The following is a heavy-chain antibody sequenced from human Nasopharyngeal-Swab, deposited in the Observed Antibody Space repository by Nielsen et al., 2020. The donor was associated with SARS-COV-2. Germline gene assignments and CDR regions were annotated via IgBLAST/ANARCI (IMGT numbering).Heavy chain of an antibody. Sequence: GGSLRLSCAASGFTFSFYAMHWVRQAPGKGLEWVAVTSSDGRNTYYADSVKGRFTISRDNSKNTLYLQMNSLSAEDTAVYYCARERYSYGSNWFDPWGQGTLVTVSS. CDR2: TSSDGRNT. V-gene: IGHV3-30*04. D-gene: IGHD5-18*01. J-gene: IGHJ5*02. CDR3: ARERYSYGSNWFDP. CDR1: GFTFSFYA.